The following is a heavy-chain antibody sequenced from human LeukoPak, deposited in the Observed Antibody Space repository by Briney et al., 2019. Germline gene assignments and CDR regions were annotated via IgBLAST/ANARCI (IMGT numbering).Heavy chain of an antibody. J-gene: IGHJ5*02. Sequence: SETLSLTCAVSGYSISSGYYWGWIRQPPGKGLEWIGSIYHSGSTYHNPSLKSRVTISVDTSKNQFSLKLSSVTAADTAVYYCTREKQWLLRGDHWFDPWGQGTLVTVSS. CDR3: TREKQWLLRGDHWFDP. CDR1: GYSISSGYY. V-gene: IGHV4-38-2*02. D-gene: IGHD6-19*01. CDR2: IYHSGST.